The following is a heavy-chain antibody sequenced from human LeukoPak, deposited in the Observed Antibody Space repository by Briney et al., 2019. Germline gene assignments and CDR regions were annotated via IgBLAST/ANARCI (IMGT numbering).Heavy chain of an antibody. D-gene: IGHD3-10*02. CDR1: GFNFDRYT. CDR2: AGWAGGTS. V-gene: IGHV3-43*01. CDR3: AKELDTMFFDY. J-gene: IGHJ4*02. Sequence: GGSLRLSCATSGFNFDRYTIHWVRQAPGKGLEWVSLAGWAGGTSFYSDSVRGRFTISRDSGRKSVYLQMNSLTTDDTAFYFCAKELDTMFFDYWGQGALVTVSS.